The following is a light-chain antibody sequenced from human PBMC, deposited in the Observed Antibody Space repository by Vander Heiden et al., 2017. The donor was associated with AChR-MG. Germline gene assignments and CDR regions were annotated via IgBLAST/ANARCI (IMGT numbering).Light chain of an antibody. CDR2: QDN. Sequence: SYELTQPPSVSVSPGQTASITCSGDKLGDKYACWYQQKPGQSPVLVIYQDNKRPSGIPARFSGSNSGNTATLTISGAQAMDEADYYCQAGDSSTLYVFGAGTKVTVL. CDR1: KLGDKY. J-gene: IGLJ1*01. CDR3: QAGDSSTLYV. V-gene: IGLV3-1*01.